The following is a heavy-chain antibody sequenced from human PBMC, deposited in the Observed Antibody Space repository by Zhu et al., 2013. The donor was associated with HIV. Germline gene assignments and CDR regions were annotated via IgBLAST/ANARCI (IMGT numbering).Heavy chain of an antibody. CDR1: GGTFSSYA. CDR3: ARDRAVSSMRVPAY. CDR2: ISSYNGNT. V-gene: IGHV1-18*01. Sequence: VQLVQSGAEVKKPGSSVKVSCKASGGTFSSYAITWVRQAPGQGLEYLGWISSYNGNTDYAQKVQGRVSLTTDTSTTTVYMDLKSLTSDDTAVYFCARDRAVSSMRVPAYWGQGTLVVVSS. J-gene: IGHJ4*02.